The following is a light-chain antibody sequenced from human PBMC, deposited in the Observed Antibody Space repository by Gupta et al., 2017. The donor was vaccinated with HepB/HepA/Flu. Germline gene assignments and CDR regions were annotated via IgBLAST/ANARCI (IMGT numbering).Light chain of an antibody. J-gene: IGLJ3*02. CDR3: GLNIGSGIWV. CDR1: SGSVSSSNY. V-gene: IGLV8-61*01. CDR2: STN. Sequence: QTVVTQEPSFSVSPGGTVTLTCGLNSGSVSSSNYPSWFQQTPGQAPRTLIYSTNTRSSGVPDRFSGSILGNKAAISSTGAQADDESYYYCGLNIGSGIWVFGGGTKLTVL.